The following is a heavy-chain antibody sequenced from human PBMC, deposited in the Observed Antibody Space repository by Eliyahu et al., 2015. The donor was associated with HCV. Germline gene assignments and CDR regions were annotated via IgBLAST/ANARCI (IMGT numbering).Heavy chain of an antibody. D-gene: IGHD1-1*01. Sequence: QVQLVESGGGVVQPGRSLRLSCAASGFTFSSYGMHWVRQAPGKGLEGVAVISYDGSNKYYADSVKGRFTISRDNSKNTLYLQMNSLRAEDTAVYYCAKDPTIFDYWGQGTLVTVSS. CDR2: ISYDGSNK. V-gene: IGHV3-30*18. J-gene: IGHJ4*02. CDR3: AKDPTIFDY. CDR1: GFTFSSYG.